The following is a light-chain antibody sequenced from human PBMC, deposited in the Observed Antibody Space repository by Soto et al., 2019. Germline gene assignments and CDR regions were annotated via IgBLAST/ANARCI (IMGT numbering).Light chain of an antibody. Sequence: QAVVTQPPSVSGAPGQTITISCTGSSSNIGAGYDVHWYQQLPGRAPKLLIYGNNNRPSGVPDRFSGSKTGTSASLTISGLRPEDEAHYYCAAYTGNLNGPVFGGGTQLTVL. CDR2: GNN. J-gene: IGLJ7*01. CDR3: AAYTGNLNGPV. CDR1: SSNIGAGYD. V-gene: IGLV1-40*01.